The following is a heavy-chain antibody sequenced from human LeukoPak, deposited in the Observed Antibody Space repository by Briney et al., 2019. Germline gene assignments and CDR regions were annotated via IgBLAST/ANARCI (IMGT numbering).Heavy chain of an antibody. J-gene: IGHJ5*01. CDR2: IKQDGSEK. CDR1: GFTFSSYW. V-gene: IGHV3-7*01. Sequence: GSLRLSCAASGFTFSSYWMSWVRQAPGKGLEWVANIKQDGSEKYYVDSVKGRFTISRDNAKNSLYLQMNSLRAEDTAVYYCARDVKVVVATWFDSWGQGALVTVS. CDR3: ARDVKVVVATWFDS. D-gene: IGHD2-15*01.